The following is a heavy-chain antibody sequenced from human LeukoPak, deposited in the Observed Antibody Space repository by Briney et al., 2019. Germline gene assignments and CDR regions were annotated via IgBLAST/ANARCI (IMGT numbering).Heavy chain of an antibody. J-gene: IGHJ4*02. CDR1: GGSISSGGYS. D-gene: IGHD4-17*01. V-gene: IGHV4-30-2*01. Sequence: SETLSLTCAVSGGSISSGGYSWSWIRQPPGKGLEWIGYIYHSGSTYYNPSLKSRVTISVDRSKNQFSLKLSSVTAADTAVYYCARGTYGDPYYFDYWGQGTLVTVSS. CDR2: IYHSGST. CDR3: ARGTYGDPYYFDY.